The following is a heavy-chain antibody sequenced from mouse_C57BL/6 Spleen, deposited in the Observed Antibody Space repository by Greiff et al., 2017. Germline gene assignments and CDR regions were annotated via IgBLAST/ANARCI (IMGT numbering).Heavy chain of an antibody. Sequence: EVHLVESGGGLVKPGGSLKLSCAASGFTFSSYAMSWVRQTPEKRLEWVATISDGGSYTYYPDNVKGRFTISRDNAKNNLYLQMSHLKSEDTAMYYCARERDDYDEYYAMDYWGQGTSVTVSS. CDR2: ISDGGSYT. J-gene: IGHJ4*01. CDR3: ARERDDYDEYYAMDY. V-gene: IGHV5-4*01. CDR1: GFTFSSYA. D-gene: IGHD2-4*01.